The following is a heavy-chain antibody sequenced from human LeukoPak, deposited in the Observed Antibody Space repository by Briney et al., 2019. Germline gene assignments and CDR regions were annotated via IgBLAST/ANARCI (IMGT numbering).Heavy chain of an antibody. Sequence: PSQTLSLTCAISGXSVSSTAFAWNWIRQSPSRGLEWLGRTYYRPKGWSSEYAPSVTSRISINPDTSKNQFSLQLNSVTPDDTAVYYCAKGLRLENWFDPWGQGTLVTVSS. V-gene: IGHV6-1*01. CDR3: AKGLRLENWFDP. CDR1: GXSVSSTAFA. CDR2: TYYRPKGWSS. D-gene: IGHD5-12*01. J-gene: IGHJ5*02.